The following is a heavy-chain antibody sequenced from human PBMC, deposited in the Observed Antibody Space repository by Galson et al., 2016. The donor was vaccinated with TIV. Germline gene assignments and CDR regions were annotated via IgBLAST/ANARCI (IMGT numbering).Heavy chain of an antibody. CDR1: GYTFTNYI. V-gene: IGHV1-3*01. CDR2: INAGNGNK. J-gene: IGHJ4*02. D-gene: IGHD1-1*01. Sequence: SVKVSCKASGYTFTNYIMHWVRQAPGQRLEWMGCINAGNGNKYYSQKFQGRVTITRDTSASTAYMELSSLRTEDTAVYYCARDPGYFVYWGQGTLVTVSS. CDR3: ARDPGYFVY.